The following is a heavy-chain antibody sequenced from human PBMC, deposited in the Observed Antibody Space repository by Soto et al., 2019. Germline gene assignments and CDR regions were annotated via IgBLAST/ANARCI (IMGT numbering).Heavy chain of an antibody. J-gene: IGHJ4*02. V-gene: IGHV4-31*03. CDR1: GGSISSINNHFSSLY. CDR3: ARKNEGQLAVFDY. CDR2: IYYSGST. D-gene: IGHD6-13*01. Sequence: SETLSLTCTVSGGSISSINNHFSSLYCSWIRLHPGKGLEWIGYIYYSGSTYYNPSLKSRVTISVDTSKNQFSLKLSSVTAADTAVYYCARKNEGQLAVFDYWGQGTLVTVSS.